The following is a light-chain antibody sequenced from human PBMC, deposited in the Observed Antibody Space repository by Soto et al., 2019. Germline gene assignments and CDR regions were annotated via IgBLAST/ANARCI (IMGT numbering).Light chain of an antibody. J-gene: IGKJ5*01. CDR2: GAS. CDR3: QQDYNLPIT. Sequence: EVVLTQSPATLSVSPGERATLSCRASQTVSRSLAWYQQKPGQAPRLLIYGASMRATGVPDRFSGSGRGSGTDFTLTISSLQPEDFAVYYCQQDYNLPITFGQGTRLEIK. CDR1: QTVSRS. V-gene: IGKV3D-15*02.